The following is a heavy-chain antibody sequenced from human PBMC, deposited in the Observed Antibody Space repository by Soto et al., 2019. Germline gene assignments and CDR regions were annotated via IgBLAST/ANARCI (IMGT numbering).Heavy chain of an antibody. V-gene: IGHV4-34*01. CDR2: INHSGST. D-gene: IGHD6-13*01. CDR1: GGSFSGYY. Sequence: SETLSLTCAVYGGSFSGYYWSWIRQPPGKGLEWIGEINHSGSTNYNPSLKSRVTISVDTSKNQFSLKLSSVTAADTAVYYCARRAGYSSSRHLYYYYYYYMDVWGKGTTVTVSS. J-gene: IGHJ6*03. CDR3: ARRAGYSSSRHLYYYYYYYMDV.